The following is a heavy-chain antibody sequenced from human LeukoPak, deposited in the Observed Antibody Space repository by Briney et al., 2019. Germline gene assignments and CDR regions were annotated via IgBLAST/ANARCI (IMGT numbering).Heavy chain of an antibody. CDR2: IKQDGIEK. CDR1: GFTFSSYW. CDR3: ARGILDCSSTSCYSNYDAFDI. V-gene: IGHV3-7*05. D-gene: IGHD2-2*01. Sequence: TGGSLRLSCAASGFTFSSYWMSWVRQAPGKGLEWVANIKQDGIEKYYVDSVKGRFTISRDNAKKSLYLQMNSLRAEDTAVYYCARGILDCSSTSCYSNYDAFDIWGQRTIVTVSS. J-gene: IGHJ3*02.